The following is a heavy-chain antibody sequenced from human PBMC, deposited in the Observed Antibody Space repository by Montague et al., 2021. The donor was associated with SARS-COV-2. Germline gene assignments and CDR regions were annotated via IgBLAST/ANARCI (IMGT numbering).Heavy chain of an antibody. D-gene: IGHD6-13*01. J-gene: IGHJ4*02. Sequence: SETLSLTCTVSGDSMNNYYWSWIRQPPGKGLEWIGYINYSGSTHXNPSLQSRVTLSKDTSKNQFFLRLTSVTAADTAMYFCARAPIYRSSWYAYFAYWGQGTLVTVPS. V-gene: IGHV4-59*01. CDR2: INYSGST. CDR3: ARAPIYRSSWYAYFAY. CDR1: GDSMNNYY.